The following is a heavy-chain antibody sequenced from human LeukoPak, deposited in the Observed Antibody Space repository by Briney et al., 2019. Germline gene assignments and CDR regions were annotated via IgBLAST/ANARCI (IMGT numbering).Heavy chain of an antibody. D-gene: IGHD3-3*01. CDR3: ARGTVLTTIFGVSTQTNDAFDI. CDR1: GGSFSGYY. J-gene: IGHJ3*02. V-gene: IGHV4-34*01. CDR2: INHGGST. Sequence: SETLSLTCAVYGGSFSGYYWSWIRQPPGKGLEWIGEINHGGSTNYNPSLKSRVTISVDTSKNQFSLKLSSVTAADTAVYYCARGTVLTTIFGVSTQTNDAFDIWDQGTMVTVSS.